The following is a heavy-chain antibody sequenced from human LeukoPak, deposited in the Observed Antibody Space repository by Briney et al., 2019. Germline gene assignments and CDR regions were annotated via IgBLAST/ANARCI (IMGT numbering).Heavy chain of an antibody. CDR2: IWYDGSNK. CDR3: AKGAYDYVEVGYFDH. CDR1: GFTFSSYG. Sequence: GRSLRLSCAASGFTFSSYGMHWVRQAPGKGLEWVAVIWYDGSNKYYADSVKGRFTISRDNSKNTLYLQMNSLRAEDTAVYYCAKGAYDYVEVGYFDHWGQGTLVTVSS. V-gene: IGHV3-33*06. J-gene: IGHJ4*02. D-gene: IGHD3-16*01.